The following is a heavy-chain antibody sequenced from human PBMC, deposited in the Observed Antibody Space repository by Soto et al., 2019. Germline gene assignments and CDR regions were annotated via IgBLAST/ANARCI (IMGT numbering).Heavy chain of an antibody. Sequence: SQTLSLTCAISXDSVSSNNAAWNWIRLSPSRGLEWLGRTYYRSKWYSVSAVSVKSRATIKPDTSKNQFSLQLNSVTPEDSGVYYCERGPAILNPWGQGIRVPVS. CDR1: XDSVSSNNAA. J-gene: IGHJ5*02. V-gene: IGHV6-1*01. CDR2: TYYRSKWYS. CDR3: ERGPAILNP.